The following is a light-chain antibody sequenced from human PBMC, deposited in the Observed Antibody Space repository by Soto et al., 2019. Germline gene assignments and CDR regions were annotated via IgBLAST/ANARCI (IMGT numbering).Light chain of an antibody. Sequence: QSVLTQPPSASASLGASVTLTCTLSSGYSNYKVDWYQQRPGKGPRFVMRVGTGGIVGSKGDGIPDRFSVLGSGLNRYLTIKNIQEEDESDYHCGADHGSWSNFVWVFGGGTQLTVL. CDR1: SGYSNYK. J-gene: IGLJ3*02. CDR3: GADHGSWSNFVWV. V-gene: IGLV9-49*01. CDR2: VGTGGIVG.